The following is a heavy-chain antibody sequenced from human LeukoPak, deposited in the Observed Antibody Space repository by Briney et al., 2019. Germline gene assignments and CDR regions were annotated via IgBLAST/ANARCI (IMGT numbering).Heavy chain of an antibody. V-gene: IGHV1-46*01. J-gene: IGHJ6*02. CDR1: GYTFTSYY. CDR3: ARDLNIVVVTAIPDYYGMDV. Sequence: ASVKVSCKASGYTFTSYYMHWVRQAPGQGLEWMGIINPSGGSTSYAQKFQGRVTMTRDTPTSTVYMELSSLRSEDTAVYYCARDLNIVVVTAIPDYYGMDVWGQGTTVTVSS. D-gene: IGHD2-21*02. CDR2: INPSGGST.